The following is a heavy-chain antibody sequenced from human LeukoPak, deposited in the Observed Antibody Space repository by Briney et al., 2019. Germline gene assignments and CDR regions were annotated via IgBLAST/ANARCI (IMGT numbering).Heavy chain of an antibody. D-gene: IGHD3-22*01. CDR1: GGSISSYY. V-gene: IGHV4-59*12. CDR3: ARGLRYYYDSSGVYYFDY. CDR2: IYYSGST. J-gene: IGHJ4*02. Sequence: SETLSLTCTVSGGSISSYYWSWIRQPPGKGLEWIGYIYYSGSTNYNPSLKSRVTISVDTSKNQFSLKLSSVTAADTAVYYCARGLRYYYDSSGVYYFDYWGQGTLVTVSS.